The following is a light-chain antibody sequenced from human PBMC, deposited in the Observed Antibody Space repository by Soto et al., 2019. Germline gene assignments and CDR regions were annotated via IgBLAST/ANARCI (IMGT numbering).Light chain of an antibody. Sequence: QCALTQHASVSGSPGQSITITCSGTSTDVGTYDLVSWYQQYPGNTPKLMIYDVTNRPSVVSDRFSGSKSGTTASLTISGLQAEDEAEYYGSSYTTSNTVVIGGGTKLTVL. J-gene: IGLJ3*02. CDR3: SSYTTSNTVV. CDR1: STDVGTYDL. V-gene: IGLV2-14*02. CDR2: DVT.